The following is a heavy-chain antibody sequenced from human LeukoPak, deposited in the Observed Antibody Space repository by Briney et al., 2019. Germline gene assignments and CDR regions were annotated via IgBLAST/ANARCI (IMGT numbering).Heavy chain of an antibody. V-gene: IGHV3-7*01. CDR3: VRDIGYGDY. CDR2: INQDGSEK. CDR1: GFTFSTYY. J-gene: IGHJ4*02. Sequence: PGGSLRLSCEASGFTFSTYYMTWVRQSPEKGLEWVASINQDGSEKYYVDSVKGRFTTSRDNAKNSLYLQMNSLRVEDTAIYYCVRDIGYGDYWGQGTVVTVSS. D-gene: IGHD5-12*01.